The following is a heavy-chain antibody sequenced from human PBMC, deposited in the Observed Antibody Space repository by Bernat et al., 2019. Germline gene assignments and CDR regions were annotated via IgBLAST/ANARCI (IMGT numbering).Heavy chain of an antibody. D-gene: IGHD4-17*01. CDR3: ASQFYGDEYYFDY. Sequence: QVQLVESGGGVVQPGRSLRLSCAASGFTFSSYAMHWVRQAPGKGLEWVAVISYDGSNKYYADSVKGRFTISRDNSKNTLYLQMNSLRAEDTAVYYCASQFYGDEYYFDYWSQGTLVTVSS. V-gene: IGHV3-30-3*01. CDR2: ISYDGSNK. J-gene: IGHJ4*02. CDR1: GFTFSSYA.